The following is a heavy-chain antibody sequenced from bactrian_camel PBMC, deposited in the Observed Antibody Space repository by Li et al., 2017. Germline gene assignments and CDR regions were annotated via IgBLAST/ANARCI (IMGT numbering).Heavy chain of an antibody. CDR1: GYTYNRNC. J-gene: IGHJ6*01. V-gene: IGHV3S1*01. CDR2: IATDSGNT. D-gene: IGHD2*01. Sequence: HVQLVESGGGSVQAGGSLRLSCAASGYTYNRNCTAWFRQAPGKEREGVARIATDSGNTYYADSVKGRFTISQDNAKNTVYLQMNSLKPEDAAMYYCAARGPYCYTKLSVRDFTYWGQGTQVTVS. CDR3: AARGPYCYTKLSVRDFTY.